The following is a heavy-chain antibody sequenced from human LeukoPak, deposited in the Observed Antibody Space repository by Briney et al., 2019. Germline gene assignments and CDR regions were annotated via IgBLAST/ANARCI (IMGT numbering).Heavy chain of an antibody. V-gene: IGHV3-23*01. J-gene: IGHJ4*02. Sequence: PGGSLRLSCVTSGFNFGNYGISWVRQTPGTGLEWLAAISSSTRSTYCADSVKGRCTISRDNSKNTLFLQVNSLRVEDTAIYYCTKGKFESWGQGVLVTVSS. CDR1: GFNFGNYG. CDR2: ISSSTRST. CDR3: TKGKFES.